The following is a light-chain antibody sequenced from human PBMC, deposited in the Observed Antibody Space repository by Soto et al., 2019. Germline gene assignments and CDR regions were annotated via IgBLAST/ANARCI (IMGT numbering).Light chain of an antibody. J-gene: IGLJ1*01. CDR3: SSYTSSVTRV. V-gene: IGLV2-14*01. Sequence: TQPASVSGSPGQSLTISCTGTSSDVGGYDTVSWYQQHPGKAPRLIIYEVTNRPSGVSYRFSASKSGNTASLTISGLQAEDEADYFCSSYTSSVTRVFGTGTKVTVL. CDR2: EVT. CDR1: SSDVGGYDT.